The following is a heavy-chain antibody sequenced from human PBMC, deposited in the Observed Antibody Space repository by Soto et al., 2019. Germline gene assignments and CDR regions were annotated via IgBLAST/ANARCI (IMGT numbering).Heavy chain of an antibody. J-gene: IGHJ4*02. Sequence: GGSLRLSCAASGFTFSNYWMSWVRQAPGKGLEWVANIKQDGSQNYYVDSVKGRFTISRDNSKNTLYLQINSPRGEDTAVYYCAKDRMTSVHTLDYWGQGTLVTVSS. CDR1: GFTFSNYW. V-gene: IGHV3-7*01. CDR3: AKDRMTSVHTLDY. CDR2: IKQDGSQN. D-gene: IGHD4-17*01.